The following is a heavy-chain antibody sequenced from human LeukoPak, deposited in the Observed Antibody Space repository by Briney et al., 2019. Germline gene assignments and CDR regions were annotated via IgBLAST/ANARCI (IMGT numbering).Heavy chain of an antibody. J-gene: IGHJ4*02. CDR2: ISRSSAFI. CDR1: GFTFSTYT. V-gene: IGHV3-21*01. Sequence: GGSLRLSCAASGFTFSTYTMNWVRQAPGKGLEWVSSISRSSAFIYYTDSVKGRFTISRDNAKDSLYLQMNSLRAEDTAVYYCARGYYGGNLDYWGQGTLVTVSS. D-gene: IGHD4-23*01. CDR3: ARGYYGGNLDY.